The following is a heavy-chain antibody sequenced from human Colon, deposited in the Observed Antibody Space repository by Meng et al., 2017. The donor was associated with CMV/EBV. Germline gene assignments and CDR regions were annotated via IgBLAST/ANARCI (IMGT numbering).Heavy chain of an antibody. Sequence: GESLKISCKASGYTFTGYYMHWVRQAPGQGLEWMGWINPNSGGTNYAQKFQGRVTMTRDTSISTAYMELSRLRSDDTAVYYCARDPSGGMATILRNDAFDIWGQGTMVTVSS. CDR2: INPNSGGT. V-gene: IGHV1-2*02. J-gene: IGHJ3*02. CDR1: GYTFTGYY. D-gene: IGHD5-24*01. CDR3: ARDPSGGMATILRNDAFDI.